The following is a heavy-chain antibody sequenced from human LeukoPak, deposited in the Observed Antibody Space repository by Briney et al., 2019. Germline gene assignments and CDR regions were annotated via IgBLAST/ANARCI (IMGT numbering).Heavy chain of an antibody. CDR3: ARNFFGNSGFDL. CDR2: FLYSGST. Sequence: SETLSLTCTLSGASISIYYWSWIRQPPGKGLEWIGYFLYSGSTDYKPSLKSRVTISVDTSRNQFSLKLNSVTAADTAVYYCARNFFGNSGFDLWGQGTLVTVSS. J-gene: IGHJ5*02. CDR1: GASISIYY. D-gene: IGHD4-23*01. V-gene: IGHV4-59*01.